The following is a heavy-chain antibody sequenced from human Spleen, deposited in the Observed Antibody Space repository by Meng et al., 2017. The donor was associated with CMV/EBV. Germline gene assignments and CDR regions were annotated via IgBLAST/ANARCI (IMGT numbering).Heavy chain of an antibody. D-gene: IGHD3-3*01. J-gene: IGHJ4*02. Sequence: SCKVSGYTITEFSMHWVRQDPGKGLEWMGGFDPEDGEMKYAQKFKGRVTMTEDTTTDTFFLDLSSLRSDDTAVYYCATDPDYDFWGDWGQGTLVTVSS. CDR1: GYTITEFS. V-gene: IGHV1-24*01. CDR3: ATDPDYDFWGD. CDR2: FDPEDGEM.